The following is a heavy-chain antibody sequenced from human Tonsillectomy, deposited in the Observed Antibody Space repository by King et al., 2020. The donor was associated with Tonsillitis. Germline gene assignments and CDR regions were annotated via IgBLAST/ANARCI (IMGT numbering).Heavy chain of an antibody. CDR2: IYPGDSDS. J-gene: IGHJ4*02. V-gene: IGHV5-51*01. Sequence: QLVQSGAEVKKPGESVKISCKGSGYSFTTYWIAWVRQMPGKGLEWLGIIYPGDSDSRNNPSFQGQVTISADKSISTAYLQWNSLKASDTAMYYCATPFCGKYYDGLWYWGQGTLVTGPS. CDR1: GYSFTTYW. D-gene: IGHD1-26*01. CDR3: ATPFCGKYYDGLWY.